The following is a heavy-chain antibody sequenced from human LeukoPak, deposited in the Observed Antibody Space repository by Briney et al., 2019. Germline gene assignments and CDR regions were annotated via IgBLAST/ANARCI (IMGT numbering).Heavy chain of an antibody. CDR2: IHYSGNT. J-gene: IGHJ4*02. V-gene: IGHV4-59*08. CDR1: GGSISIYY. D-gene: IGHD3-22*01. CDR3: ARGGSGYIYYFDY. Sequence: PSETLSLTCTVSGGSISIYYWSWIRQPPGKGLEWIGYIHYSGNTNYNPSLKSRVTTSVDTSKNQFSLKLSSVTAADTAVYYCARGGSGYIYYFDYWGQGTPVTVSS.